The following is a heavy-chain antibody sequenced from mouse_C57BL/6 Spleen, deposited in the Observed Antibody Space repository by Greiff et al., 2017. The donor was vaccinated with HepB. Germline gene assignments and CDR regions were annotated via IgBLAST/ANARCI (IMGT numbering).Heavy chain of an antibody. V-gene: IGHV1-81*01. Sequence: QVQLQQSGAELARPGASVKLSCKASGYTFTSYGISWVKQRTGQGLEWIGEIYPRSGNTYYNEKFKGKATLTADKSSSTAYMELRSLTSEDSAVYFCARGGDERKRYYYATHHWAQGTSSTVSP. CDR1: GYTFTSYG. CDR3: ARGGDERKRYYYATHH. J-gene: IGHJ4*01. CDR2: IYPRSGNT.